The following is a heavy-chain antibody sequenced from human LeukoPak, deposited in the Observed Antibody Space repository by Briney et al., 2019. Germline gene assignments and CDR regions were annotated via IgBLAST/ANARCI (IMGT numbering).Heavy chain of an antibody. CDR1: GYTFTGYY. Sequence: ASVKVSCKASGYTFTGYYMHWVRQAPGQGLEWMGWINPNSGGTNYAQKFQGRVTMTRDTSISTAYMELSRLRSDDTAVYYCARGLSSSWFHYYYYYYMDVWGKGTTVTISS. J-gene: IGHJ6*03. D-gene: IGHD6-13*01. CDR3: ARGLSSSWFHYYYYYYMDV. V-gene: IGHV1-2*02. CDR2: INPNSGGT.